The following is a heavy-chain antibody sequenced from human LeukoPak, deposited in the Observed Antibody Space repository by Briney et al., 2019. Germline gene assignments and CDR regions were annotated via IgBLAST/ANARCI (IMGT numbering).Heavy chain of an antibody. CDR3: ARELRYFDWLPDY. V-gene: IGHV1-2*02. CDR1: GYTFTGYY. CDR2: INPNSGGT. Sequence: ASVKVSCKASGYTFTGYYMHWVRPAPGQGLEWMGWINPNSGGTNYAQKFQGRVTMTRDTSISTAYMELSRLRSDDTAVYYCARELRYFDWLPDYWGQGTLVTVSS. D-gene: IGHD3-9*01. J-gene: IGHJ4*02.